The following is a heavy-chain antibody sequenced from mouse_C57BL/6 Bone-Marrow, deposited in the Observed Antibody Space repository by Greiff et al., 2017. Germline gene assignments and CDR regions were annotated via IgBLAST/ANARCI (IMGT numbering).Heavy chain of an antibody. CDR3: ARWGDYVPFAY. Sequence: VKLQESGAELARPGASVKLSCKASGYTFTSYGISWVKQRTGQGLEWIGEIYPRSGNTYYNEKFKGKATLTADKSSSTAYMELRSLTSEDSAVYFCARWGDYVPFAYWGQGTLVTVSA. D-gene: IGHD2-4*01. CDR2: IYPRSGNT. CDR1: GYTFTSYG. V-gene: IGHV1-81*01. J-gene: IGHJ3*01.